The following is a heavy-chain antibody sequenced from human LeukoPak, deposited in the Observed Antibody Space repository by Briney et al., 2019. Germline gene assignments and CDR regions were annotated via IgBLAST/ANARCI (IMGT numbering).Heavy chain of an antibody. CDR1: GYTFTGYY. V-gene: IGHV1-2*02. Sequence: ASVTVSCTASGYTFTGYYMHWVRQAPGQGLEWMGWINPNSGGTNYAQKFQGRVTMTRDTSISTAYMELSRLRSDDTAVYYCARASGYYYDSSGYYYFDYWGQGTLVTVSS. CDR3: ARASGYYYDSSGYYYFDY. J-gene: IGHJ4*02. CDR2: INPNSGGT. D-gene: IGHD3-22*01.